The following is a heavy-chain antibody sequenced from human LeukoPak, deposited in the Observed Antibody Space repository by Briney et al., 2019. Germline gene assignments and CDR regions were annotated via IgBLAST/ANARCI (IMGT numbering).Heavy chain of an antibody. CDR1: GFTFGDYA. J-gene: IGHJ4*02. Sequence: GGSLRLSCTASGFTFGDYAMSWVRQAPGKGLEGVGFIRSKAYGGTTEYAASVKGRFTIPRDDSKSIAYLQKNSLKPEDTAVYYCTRVPRRGIDYWGQGTLVTVSP. V-gene: IGHV3-49*04. D-gene: IGHD3-16*01. CDR2: IRSKAYGGTT. CDR3: TRVPRRGIDY.